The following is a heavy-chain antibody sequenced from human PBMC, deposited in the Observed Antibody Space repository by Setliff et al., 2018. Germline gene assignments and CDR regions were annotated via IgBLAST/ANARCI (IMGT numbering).Heavy chain of an antibody. V-gene: IGHV4-34*12. J-gene: IGHJ4*02. CDR1: GGSFSGYY. CDR3: ARSFSRSGKFLLDY. Sequence: PSETLSLTCAVYGGSFSGYYWSWIRQPPGKRLEWIGEIIHSGSTNYNPSLKSRVTISMDTSNNQFSLKVPSVTAADTAVYYCARSFSRSGKFLLDYWGQGALVTVSS. CDR2: IIHSGST. D-gene: IGHD1-26*01.